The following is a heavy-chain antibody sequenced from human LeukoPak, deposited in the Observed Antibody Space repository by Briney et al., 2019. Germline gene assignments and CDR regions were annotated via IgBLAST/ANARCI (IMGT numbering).Heavy chain of an antibody. D-gene: IGHD5-18*01. CDR1: GFTFSSYT. V-gene: IGHV3-7*05. Sequence: GGSLRLSCAASGFTFSSYTMSWVRPAPGKGLERVANIKQDGSEKYYVDSVKGRFTISRDNAKNSLYLQMNSLRAEDTAVYYCARAHSGYSYGYAVYWGQGTLVTVSS. J-gene: IGHJ4*02. CDR2: IKQDGSEK. CDR3: ARAHSGYSYGYAVY.